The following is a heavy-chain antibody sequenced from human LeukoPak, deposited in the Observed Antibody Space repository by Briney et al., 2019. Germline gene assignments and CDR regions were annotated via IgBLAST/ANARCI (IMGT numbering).Heavy chain of an antibody. D-gene: IGHD1-26*01. CDR3: ARGGVGATAMYAFDI. CDR1: GFTFSSYE. J-gene: IGHJ3*02. Sequence: TGGSLRLSCAASGFTFSSYEMNWVRQAPGKGLEWVSYISSSGSTIYYADSVKGRFTISGDNAKNSLYLQMNSLRAEDTAVYYCARGGVGATAMYAFDIWGQGTMVTVSS. CDR2: ISSSGSTI. V-gene: IGHV3-48*03.